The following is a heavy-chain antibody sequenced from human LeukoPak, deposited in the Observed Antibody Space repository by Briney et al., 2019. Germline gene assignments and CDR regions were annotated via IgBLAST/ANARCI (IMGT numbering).Heavy chain of an antibody. CDR2: IYYSGST. CDR3: ARGTGSTPLYYFDY. V-gene: IGHV4-59*12. D-gene: IGHD1-14*01. Sequence: SETLSLTCTVSGGSISSYYWSWIRQPPGKGLEWIGYIYYSGSTNYNPSLKSRVTISVDTSKNQFSLKLSSVTAADTAVYYCARGTGSTPLYYFDYWGQGTLVTVSS. CDR1: GGSISSYY. J-gene: IGHJ4*02.